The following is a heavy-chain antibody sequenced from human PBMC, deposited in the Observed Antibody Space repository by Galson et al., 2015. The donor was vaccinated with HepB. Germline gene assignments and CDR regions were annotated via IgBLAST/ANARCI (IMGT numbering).Heavy chain of an antibody. V-gene: IGHV1-24*01. CDR2: FDPDDGET. J-gene: IGHJ4*02. D-gene: IGHD3-22*01. Sequence: SVKVSCKVSGYTLTELSMHWVRQAPGKGLEWMGGFDPDDGETIYAQKFQGRVTMTEDTSTDTAYMELSSPRSEDTAVYYCATVPYYYDSSGYYRQFDYWGQGTLVTVSS. CDR1: GYTLTELS. CDR3: ATVPYYYDSSGYYRQFDY.